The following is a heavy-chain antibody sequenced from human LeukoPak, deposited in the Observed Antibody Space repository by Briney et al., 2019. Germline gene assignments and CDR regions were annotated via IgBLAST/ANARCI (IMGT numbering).Heavy chain of an antibody. CDR1: GYTFTSYG. CDR3: ARSRGVTLWDHFDY. J-gene: IGHJ4*02. Sequence: VASVKVSCKASGYTFTSYGISWVRQAPGQGLEWMGWISAYNGNTNYAQKLQGRVTMTTDTSTSTAYMELRSLRSDDTAVYYCARSRGVTLWDHFDYWGQGTLVTVSS. V-gene: IGHV1-18*01. D-gene: IGHD3-10*01. CDR2: ISAYNGNT.